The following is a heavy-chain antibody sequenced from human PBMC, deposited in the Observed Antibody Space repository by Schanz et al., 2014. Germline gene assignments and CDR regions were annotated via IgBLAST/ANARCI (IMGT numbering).Heavy chain of an antibody. CDR3: AKDLLYGAPMPLNHLDY. CDR2: ISGSGGST. Sequence: VQLVESGGGLVKPGGSLRLSCEASEFTFSSYKMNWVRQAPGKGLEWVSAISGSGGSTYYADSVKGRFTISRDNSKNTLYLQMNSLRAEDTAVYYCAKDLLYGAPMPLNHLDYWGQGTLVTVSS. V-gene: IGHV3-23*04. J-gene: IGHJ4*02. D-gene: IGHD2-2*01. CDR1: EFTFSSYK.